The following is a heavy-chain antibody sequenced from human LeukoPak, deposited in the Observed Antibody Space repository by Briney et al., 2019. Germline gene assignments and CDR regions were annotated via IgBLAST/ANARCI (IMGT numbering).Heavy chain of an antibody. J-gene: IGHJ4*02. D-gene: IGHD3-22*01. V-gene: IGHV1-2*02. CDR2: INPNSGGT. Sequence: ASVKVSCKASGYTFTGYYMHWVRQAPGQGLEWMGWINPNSGGTNYAQKFQGRVTMTRDTSISTAYMELSRLRSDDTAVYYCARDLTITMIVEGLDYWGQGTLVTVSS. CDR1: GYTFTGYY. CDR3: ARDLTITMIVEGLDY.